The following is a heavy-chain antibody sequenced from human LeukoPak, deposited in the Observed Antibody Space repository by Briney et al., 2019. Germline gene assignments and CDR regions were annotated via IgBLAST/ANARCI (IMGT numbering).Heavy chain of an antibody. Sequence: GGSLRLSCAASGFTFSSSAMSWVRQVPGKGLEWVSGISASGGSTYYADSVRGRFTISRDNSKNTLYLQMNTLKAEDTAVYYCAKEGLWSSNGLPFDYWGQGTLVTVSS. CDR2: ISASGGST. J-gene: IGHJ4*02. D-gene: IGHD6-19*01. CDR1: GFTFSSSA. V-gene: IGHV3-23*01. CDR3: AKEGLWSSNGLPFDY.